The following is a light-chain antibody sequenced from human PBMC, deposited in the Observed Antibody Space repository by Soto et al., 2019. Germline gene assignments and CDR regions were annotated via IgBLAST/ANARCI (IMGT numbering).Light chain of an antibody. CDR2: GSS. CDR1: QSANSD. CDR3: QQNNNWPRT. J-gene: IGKJ1*01. Sequence: ETVMTQSPATLSVSPGERATLSCRASQSANSDLAWYQKKPGQAPRLLIYGSSTRATGIPARFSGGGSGTEFTLTISSLQSEDFAVYYCQQNNNWPRTFGQGTK. V-gene: IGKV3-15*01.